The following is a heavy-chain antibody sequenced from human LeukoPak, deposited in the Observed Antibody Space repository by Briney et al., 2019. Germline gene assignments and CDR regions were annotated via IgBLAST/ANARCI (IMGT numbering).Heavy chain of an antibody. J-gene: IGHJ5*02. Sequence: PSETLSLTCTVSGGSISSDYWSWIRQPPGKGLEWIGYIYNSGSTNYNPSLKSRVTISVDTSKNQFSLKLSSVTAADTAVYYCAKDGSGSYFNWFDPWGQGTLVTVSS. CDR2: IYNSGST. CDR1: GGSISSDY. D-gene: IGHD1-26*01. V-gene: IGHV4-59*01. CDR3: AKDGSGSYFNWFDP.